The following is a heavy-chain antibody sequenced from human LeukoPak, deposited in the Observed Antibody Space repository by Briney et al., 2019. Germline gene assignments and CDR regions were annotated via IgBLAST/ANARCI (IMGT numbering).Heavy chain of an antibody. J-gene: IGHJ5*02. D-gene: IGHD3-22*01. CDR1: GGSISSGDYY. CDR2: IYYSGST. Sequence: PSETLSLTCTVSGGSISSGDYYWGWVRQPPGKGLEWIGYIYYSGSTYYNPSLKSRVTISVDTSKNQFSLKLSSVTAADTAVYYCARAMIVVVPSFDPWGQGTLVTVSS. CDR3: ARAMIVVVPSFDP. V-gene: IGHV4-30-4*01.